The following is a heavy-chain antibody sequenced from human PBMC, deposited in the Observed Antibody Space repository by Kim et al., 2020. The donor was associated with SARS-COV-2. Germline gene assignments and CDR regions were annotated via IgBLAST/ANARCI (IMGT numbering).Heavy chain of an antibody. CDR3: ASGARKYFQH. V-gene: IGHV6-1*01. CDR1: GDSVFSNSAA. Sequence: SQTLSLTCAISGDSVFSNSAAWNCIRQSPSRGLEWLGRTYYRSKWYNDYAVSVKSRITINPDTSKNQFSLQLNSVTPEDTAVYYCASGARKYFQHWGQGTLVTVSS. J-gene: IGHJ1*01. CDR2: TYYRSKWYN. D-gene: IGHD3-16*01.